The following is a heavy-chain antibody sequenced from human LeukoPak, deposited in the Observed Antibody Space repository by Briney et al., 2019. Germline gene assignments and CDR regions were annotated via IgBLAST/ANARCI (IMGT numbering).Heavy chain of an antibody. D-gene: IGHD2-15*01. CDR3: ARVRPPGYCSGGSCYDY. Sequence: GGSLRLSCAASGFTFSSYSMNWVRQAPGKGLEWVSYISSSSTIYYADSVKGRFTISRDNAKNSLYLQMNSLRAEDTAVYYCARVRPPGYCSGGSCYDYWGQGTLVTVSS. CDR2: ISSSSTI. J-gene: IGHJ4*02. V-gene: IGHV3-48*01. CDR1: GFTFSSYS.